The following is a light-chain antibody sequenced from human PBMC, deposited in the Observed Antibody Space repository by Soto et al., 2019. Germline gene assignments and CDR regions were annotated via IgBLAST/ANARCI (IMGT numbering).Light chain of an antibody. CDR3: QQRNSYPIP. Sequence: EIPVTQATSFLSASVGDRLASSCRASQGIRSYFAWYQQKPGKAPNLLIHTASTLQSGVPSRFSGSGSGTEFTLTISSLQPEDFATYYCQQRNSYPIPFGPGTRLAIK. J-gene: IGKJ5*01. V-gene: IGKV1-9*01. CDR1: QGIRSY. CDR2: TAS.